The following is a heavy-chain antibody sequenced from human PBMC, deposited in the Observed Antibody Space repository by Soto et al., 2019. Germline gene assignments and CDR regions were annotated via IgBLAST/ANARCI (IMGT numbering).Heavy chain of an antibody. J-gene: IGHJ4*02. CDR3: ARGRYGDY. V-gene: IGHV1-18*01. D-gene: IGHD1-1*01. Sequence: QVHLVQSGAEVKKPGASVKVSCKGSGYTFTSYGITWVRQAPGQGLAWMGWISAHNGNTNYAQKLQGRVTVTTDTSTSTAYMELRSLRSDDPAVSYCARGRYGDYWGQGALVTVSS. CDR2: ISAHNGNT. CDR1: GYTFTSYG.